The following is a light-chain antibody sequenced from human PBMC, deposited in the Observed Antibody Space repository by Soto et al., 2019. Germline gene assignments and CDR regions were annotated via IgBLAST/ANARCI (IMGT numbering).Light chain of an antibody. J-gene: IGKJ1*01. Sequence: EIVMTQSPATPAVSAGKRATLAYRASQSVSSTLAWYQQKPGQAPTPLTYGASTRATGIPARFSGSGSGTEFTLTISSLQSEDFGVYYCQHYNKGPVTFGPGTKVDIK. CDR1: QSVSST. V-gene: IGKV3-15*01. CDR3: QHYNKGPVT. CDR2: GAS.